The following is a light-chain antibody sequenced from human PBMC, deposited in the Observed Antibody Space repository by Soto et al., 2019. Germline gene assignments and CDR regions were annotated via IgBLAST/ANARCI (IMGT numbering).Light chain of an antibody. J-gene: IGKJ4*01. CDR2: DSS. CDR1: QNVGNL. Sequence: EVVLTQSPATLSLSPGERATLSCRASQNVGNLLAWYQQKPGQAPRLLIYDSSNRATGIPARFSGSGSGTDFPLTISSLEPEDFAVYSCQQRRDWPPTFGGGTKVEIK. CDR3: QQRRDWPPT. V-gene: IGKV3-11*01.